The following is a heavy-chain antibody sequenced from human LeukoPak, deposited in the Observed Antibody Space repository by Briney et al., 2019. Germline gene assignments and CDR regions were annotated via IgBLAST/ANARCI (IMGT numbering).Heavy chain of an antibody. CDR3: ASSSAGPNWFDP. CDR2: INSDGSST. Sequence: GGSLRLSCVASGFTISVYWMHWARRAPGKGLLWVSRINSDGSSTSYADSVKGRFTISRDNAKNTLYLQMNSLRAEDTAVYYCASSSAGPNWFDPWGQGTLVTVSS. J-gene: IGHJ5*02. V-gene: IGHV3-74*01. CDR1: GFTISVYW. D-gene: IGHD3-10*01.